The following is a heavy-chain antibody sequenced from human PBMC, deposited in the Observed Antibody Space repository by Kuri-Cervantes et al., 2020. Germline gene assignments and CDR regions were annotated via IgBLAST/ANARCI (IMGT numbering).Heavy chain of an antibody. J-gene: IGHJ4*02. V-gene: IGHV3-74*01. D-gene: IGHD6-19*01. CDR1: GFTFSSYW. CDR3: AKDSAVAGTGYYFDY. Sequence: GESLKISCAASGFTFSSYWMHWVRQAPGKGLVWVSRINSDGSSTSYADSVKGRFTISRDNTKNSLYLQMNSLRAEDTALYYCAKDSAVAGTGYYFDYWGQGTLVTVSS. CDR2: INSDGSST.